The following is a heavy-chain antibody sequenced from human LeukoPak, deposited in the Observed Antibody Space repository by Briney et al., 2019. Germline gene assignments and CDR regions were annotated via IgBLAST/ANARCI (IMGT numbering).Heavy chain of an antibody. Sequence: SQTLSLTCVISGDSVSSNSATWSWIRQSPSRGLEYLGRTYYRSEWYNDYAVSVKSRISINPDTSKNQFSLQLTSVTPEDTAVYYCARIPYGSGNDAFDIWGQGTMVTVSS. J-gene: IGHJ3*02. D-gene: IGHD3-10*01. V-gene: IGHV6-1*01. CDR2: TYYRSEWYN. CDR1: GDSVSSNSAT. CDR3: ARIPYGSGNDAFDI.